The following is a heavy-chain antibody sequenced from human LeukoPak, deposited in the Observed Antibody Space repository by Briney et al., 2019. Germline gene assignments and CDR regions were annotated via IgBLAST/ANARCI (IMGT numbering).Heavy chain of an antibody. Sequence: GGSLRLSCAASGFTFSSYSMNWVRQAPGNGLEWVSSISSSSSYIYYAYSVKGRFTISRDNAKNSLYLQMNSLRAEDTAVYHCARVGQPLRYYFDYWGQGTLVTVSS. CDR3: ARVGQPLRYYFDY. J-gene: IGHJ4*02. CDR2: ISSSSSYI. D-gene: IGHD2-2*01. V-gene: IGHV3-21*01. CDR1: GFTFSSYS.